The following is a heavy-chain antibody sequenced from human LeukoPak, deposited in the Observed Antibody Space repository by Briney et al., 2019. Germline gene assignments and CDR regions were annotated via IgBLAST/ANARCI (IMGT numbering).Heavy chain of an antibody. CDR1: GGSISSGGYY. Sequence: LSLTCTVSGGSISSGGYYWSWIRQHPGKGLEWIGYIYYSGSTYYNPSLKSRVTISVDTSKNQFSLKLSSVTAADTAVYYWAGGWSQNGMDVWGQGTTVTVSS. V-gene: IGHV4-31*03. J-gene: IGHJ6*02. CDR3: AGGWSQNGMDV. CDR2: IYYSGST. D-gene: IGHD2-15*01.